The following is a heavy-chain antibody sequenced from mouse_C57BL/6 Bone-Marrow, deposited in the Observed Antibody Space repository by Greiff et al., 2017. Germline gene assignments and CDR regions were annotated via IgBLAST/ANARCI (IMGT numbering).Heavy chain of an antibody. V-gene: IGHV14-4*01. D-gene: IGHD1-1*01. Sequence: EVKLVESGAELVRPGASVTLSCTASGFNIKDDYMHWVTQRPDQGLEWLGWIDPENGDTEYASHFQGKATITAVTSSTKAYLQLSSMTSEDTAVYYCTFLYYYGRDAWFAYWGQGTLVTVSA. CDR2: IDPENGDT. CDR1: GFNIKDDY. CDR3: TFLYYYGRDAWFAY. J-gene: IGHJ3*01.